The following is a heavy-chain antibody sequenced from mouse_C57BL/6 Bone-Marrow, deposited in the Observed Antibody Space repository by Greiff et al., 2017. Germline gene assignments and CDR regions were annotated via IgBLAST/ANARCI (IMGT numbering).Heavy chain of an antibody. J-gene: IGHJ1*03. CDR1: GYTFTDYY. CDR3: ARTSYLDV. V-gene: IGHV1-26*01. Sequence: VQLQQSGPELVKPGASVKISCKASGYTFTDYYMNWVKQSHGKSLEWIGDINPNNGGTSYNQKFKGKATLTVDKSSSTAYMELRSLTSEDSAVYYCARTSYLDVWGTGTTGTVSS. CDR2: INPNNGGT.